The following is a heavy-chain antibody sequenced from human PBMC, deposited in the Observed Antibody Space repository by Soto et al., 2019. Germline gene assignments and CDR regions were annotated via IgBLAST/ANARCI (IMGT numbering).Heavy chain of an antibody. CDR2: IDPSDSYT. V-gene: IGHV5-10-1*01. Sequence: GESLKISCKGSGYSFTSYWISWVRQMPGKGLEWMGRIDPSDSYTNYSPSFQGHVTISADKSISTAYLQWSSLKASDTAMYYCARHPSPYSNYYYYYGMDVWGQGTTVTV. CDR1: GYSFTSYW. D-gene: IGHD4-4*01. CDR3: ARHPSPYSNYYYYYGMDV. J-gene: IGHJ6*02.